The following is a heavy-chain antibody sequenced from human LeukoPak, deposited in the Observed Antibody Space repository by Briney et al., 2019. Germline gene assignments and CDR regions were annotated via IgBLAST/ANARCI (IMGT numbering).Heavy chain of an antibody. Sequence: LPGGSLRLSCAASGFIFSSYTMHWVRQAPGKGLEWVAVISYDGSNKYYADSVKGRFTVSRDDSKNTLYLQMNSLRAEDTAVYYCAKDGGLWVSAHWGDSWGRGTLVTVSS. CDR2: ISYDGSNK. V-gene: IGHV3-30-3*01. J-gene: IGHJ4*02. CDR3: AKDGGLWVSAHWGDS. D-gene: IGHD7-27*01. CDR1: GFIFSSYT.